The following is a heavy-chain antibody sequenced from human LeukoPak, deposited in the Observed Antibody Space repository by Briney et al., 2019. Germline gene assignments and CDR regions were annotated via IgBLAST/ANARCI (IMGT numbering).Heavy chain of an antibody. Sequence: GGSLRLSCAASGFTFSSYGMHWVRQAPGKGLEWVAVISYDGSNKYYADSVKGRFTISRDNSKNTLYLQMNSLRAEDTAVYYCVKLKPGFDYWGQGTQVTVSS. V-gene: IGHV3-30*18. CDR1: GFTFSSYG. J-gene: IGHJ4*02. CDR3: VKLKPGFDY. CDR2: ISYDGSNK.